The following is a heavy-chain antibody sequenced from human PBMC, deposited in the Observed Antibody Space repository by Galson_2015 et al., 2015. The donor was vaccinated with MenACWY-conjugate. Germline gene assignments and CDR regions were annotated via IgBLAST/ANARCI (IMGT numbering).Heavy chain of an antibody. CDR3: AKVGYYYDSSGSIGGYFDY. CDR2: ISGSGGST. J-gene: IGHJ4*02. V-gene: IGHV3-23*01. CDR1: GFTFSSYA. Sequence: SLRLSCAASGFTFSSYAMSWVRQAPGKGLEWVSAISGSGGSTYYADSVKGRFTISRDNSKNTLYLQMNSLRAEDTAVYYCAKVGYYYDSSGSIGGYFDYWGQGTLVTVSS. D-gene: IGHD3-22*01.